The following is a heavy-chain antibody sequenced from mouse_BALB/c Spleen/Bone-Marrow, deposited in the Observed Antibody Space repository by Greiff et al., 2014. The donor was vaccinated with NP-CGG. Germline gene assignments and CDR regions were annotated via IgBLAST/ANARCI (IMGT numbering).Heavy chain of an antibody. CDR2: IDPANGNT. Sequence: VQLKESGAELVKPGASVKLSCTASGFNIKDTYMHWVKQRPEQGLEWIGRIDPANGNTKYDPKFQGKATITADTSSNTAYLQLSSRTSEDTAVYYCAAYYYGISQFAYWGQGTLVTVSA. CDR3: AAYYYGISQFAY. CDR1: GFNIKDTY. J-gene: IGHJ3*01. V-gene: IGHV14-3*02. D-gene: IGHD1-1*01.